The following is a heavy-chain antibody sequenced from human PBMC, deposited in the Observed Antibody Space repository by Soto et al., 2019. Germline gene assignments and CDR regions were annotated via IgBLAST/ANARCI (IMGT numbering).Heavy chain of an antibody. Sequence: HPGGPLRLSCAASGFTFSSYGMPWVRQPPGKGLEWVAVIWYDGSNKYYADSVKGRFTISRDNSKNTLYLQMNSLRAEDTAVYYCARAFTAGPPRRYYYYGMDVWGQGTTVTFSS. D-gene: IGHD6-13*01. V-gene: IGHV3-33*01. CDR1: GFTFSSYG. CDR3: ARAFTAGPPRRYYYYGMDV. CDR2: IWYDGSNK. J-gene: IGHJ6*02.